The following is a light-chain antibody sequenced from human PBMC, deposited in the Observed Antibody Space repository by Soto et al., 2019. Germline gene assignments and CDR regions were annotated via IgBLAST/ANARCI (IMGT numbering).Light chain of an antibody. V-gene: IGLV1-47*01. CDR3: ATWDDTLSGVV. CDR2: RDN. J-gene: IGLJ2*01. CDR1: TSNIGNNF. Sequence: QPVLTQSPSASGTPGQRVTMSCSGSTSNIGNNFVYWYQQFPGTAPKVLIYRDNQRPSGVPDRFSGSKSGTSASLAISGLRSGDEADYYCATWDDTLSGVVFGGGTKLTVL.